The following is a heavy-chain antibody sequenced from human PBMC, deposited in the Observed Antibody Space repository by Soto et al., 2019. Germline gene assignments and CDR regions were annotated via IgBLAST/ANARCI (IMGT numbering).Heavy chain of an antibody. CDR1: GGSNSSYY. V-gene: IGHV4-59*01. D-gene: IGHD6-13*01. Sequence: QVQLQESGPGLVKPSETLSLTCTVSGGSNSSYYWSWIRQPPGTGLEWIGYIYYSGSTNYNPSLKIRVTISVDTSMNQFSLKLSSVTAADTAVYYCARELGSSSYEYWFVPWGQGTLVTVSS. CDR3: ARELGSSSYEYWFVP. CDR2: IYYSGST. J-gene: IGHJ5*02.